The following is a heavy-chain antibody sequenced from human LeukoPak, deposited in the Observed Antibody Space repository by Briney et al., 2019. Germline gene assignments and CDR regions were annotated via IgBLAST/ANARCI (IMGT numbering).Heavy chain of an antibody. CDR3: ARGSGIITGIDE. CDR1: GLTFGTHW. V-gene: IGHV3-74*01. CDR2: IKDDGSHT. D-gene: IGHD6-25*01. Sequence: GGSRGPSGQAPGLTFGTHWITWVRKAPGKGLVWVSRIKDDGSHTNYADSVKGRFTISRDNAKNTLSLQMNSLRAEDTAVYYCARGSGIITGIDEWGQGTLVTVSS. J-gene: IGHJ4*02.